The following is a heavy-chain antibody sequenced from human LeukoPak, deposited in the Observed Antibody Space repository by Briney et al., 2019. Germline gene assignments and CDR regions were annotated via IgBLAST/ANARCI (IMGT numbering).Heavy chain of an antibody. D-gene: IGHD3-10*01. J-gene: IGHJ4*02. CDR1: GLTFNNYA. Sequence: GGSLRLPCVASGLTFNNYAVHWVRHAPGKGLDWVAAITYDGSNEHYPDCVKGRFTISRDNSENTLYLQMNSLRPDDTAVYYCAKTLYPCFFGELFDYWGQGTLVTVCS. CDR2: ITYDGSNE. V-gene: IGHV3-30*04. CDR3: AKTLYPCFFGELFDY.